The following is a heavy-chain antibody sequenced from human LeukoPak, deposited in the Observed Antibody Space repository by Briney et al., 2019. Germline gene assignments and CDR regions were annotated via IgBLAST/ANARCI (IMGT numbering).Heavy chain of an antibody. CDR1: ALSFSSYG. CDR2: ISGGGGST. J-gene: IGHJ6*03. CDR3: AKGHQYSSGWFVTDSYYYMDV. Sequence: GGSLRPSWAASALSFSSYGMSWVRHAAGKWMGWVSVISGGGGSTYYADSVKGRFTISRDNSKNTLYLQMNSLRAEDTAVYYCAKGHQYSSGWFVTDSYYYMDVWGKGTTVTVSS. D-gene: IGHD6-19*01. V-gene: IGHV3-23*01.